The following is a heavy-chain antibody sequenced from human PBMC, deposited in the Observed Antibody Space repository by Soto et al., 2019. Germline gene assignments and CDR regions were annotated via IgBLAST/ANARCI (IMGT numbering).Heavy chain of an antibody. D-gene: IGHD1-26*01. Sequence: QVQLVESGGGVVQPGRSLRLSCAASGFTFSSYAMHWVRQAPGKGLEWVAVISYDGSNKYYADSVKGRFTISRDTSKNTLYLQMNSLRAEDTAVYYCARDGWELLWGYYYGMDVWGQGTTVTVSS. CDR3: ARDGWELLWGYYYGMDV. J-gene: IGHJ6*02. CDR1: GFTFSSYA. CDR2: ISYDGSNK. V-gene: IGHV3-30-3*01.